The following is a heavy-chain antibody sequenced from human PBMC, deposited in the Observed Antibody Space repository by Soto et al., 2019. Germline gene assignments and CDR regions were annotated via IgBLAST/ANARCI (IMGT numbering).Heavy chain of an antibody. CDR1: GFTFSGYG. CDR2: ISYDGSNK. V-gene: IGHV3-30*18. CDR3: VKDGSSGWPYYYGMDV. Sequence: LRLSCAASGFTFSGYGMHWVRQAPGKGLEWVAVISYDGSNKYYADSVKGRFSISRDNSKNTLYLQMSSLRAEDTAVYYCVKDGSSGWPYYYGMDVWGQGTTVTVSS. J-gene: IGHJ6*02. D-gene: IGHD6-19*01.